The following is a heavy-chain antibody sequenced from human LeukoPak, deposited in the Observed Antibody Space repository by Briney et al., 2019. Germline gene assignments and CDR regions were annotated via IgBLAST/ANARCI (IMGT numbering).Heavy chain of an antibody. Sequence: GGSLRLSCAASGFTFSSYWMHWVRQAPGKGLEWVLAISGSGVTTYYADSVKGRFTISRDNSKNTLYLQMNSLRAADTAVYYCAKDWGSGYYKYYMDVWGKGTTVTVSS. J-gene: IGHJ6*03. CDR1: GFTFSSYW. CDR3: AKDWGSGYYKYYMDV. CDR2: ISGSGVTT. V-gene: IGHV3-23*01. D-gene: IGHD3-3*01.